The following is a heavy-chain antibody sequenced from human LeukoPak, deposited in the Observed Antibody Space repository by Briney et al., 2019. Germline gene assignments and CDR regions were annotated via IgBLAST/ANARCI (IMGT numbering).Heavy chain of an antibody. V-gene: IGHV4-59*01. CDR3: ARGGGYSYYYYMDV. D-gene: IGHD5-18*01. CDR1: GGSIRSYY. Sequence: SETLSLTCTVSGGSIRSYYWSWIRQPPGKGLEWIGYIYYSGSTNYNPSLKSRVTISVDTSKNQFSLKLSSVTAADTAVYCCARGGGYSYYYYMDVWGKGTTVTVSS. CDR2: IYYSGST. J-gene: IGHJ6*03.